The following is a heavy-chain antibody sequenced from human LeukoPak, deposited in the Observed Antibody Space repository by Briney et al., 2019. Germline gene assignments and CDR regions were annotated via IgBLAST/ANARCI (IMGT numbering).Heavy chain of an antibody. D-gene: IGHD1-1*01. V-gene: IGHV4-4*09. Sequence: PSETLSLTCTTSGVSISRFYWSWVRQPPGQGLEWIGNIYSGVPTYFNPSLKRRVIISVDTSKNQFSLNLTSVTAADTAMYYCVQTTGWPGFDYWGQGILVTVSS. CDR1: GVSISRFY. J-gene: IGHJ4*02. CDR2: IYSGVPT. CDR3: VQTTGWPGFDY.